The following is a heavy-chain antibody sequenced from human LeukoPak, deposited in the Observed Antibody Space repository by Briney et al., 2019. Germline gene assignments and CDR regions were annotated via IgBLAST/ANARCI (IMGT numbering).Heavy chain of an antibody. V-gene: IGHV4-38-2*02. CDR3: ARDTAKDYFDY. CDR1: GYSISSGYY. D-gene: IGHD5-18*01. J-gene: IGHJ4*02. Sequence: PSETLSLTCTVSGYSISSGYYWGWIRQPSGKGLEWIGSIYHSGSTCYNPSLKSRVTISVDTSKNQFSLKLSSVTAADTAVYYCARDTAKDYFDYWGQGTLVTVSS. CDR2: IYHSGST.